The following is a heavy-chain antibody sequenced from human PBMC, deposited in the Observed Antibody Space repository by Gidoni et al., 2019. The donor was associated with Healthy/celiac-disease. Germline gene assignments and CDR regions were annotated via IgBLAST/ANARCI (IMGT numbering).Heavy chain of an antibody. D-gene: IGHD1-26*01. Sequence: QVQLVESGGGVVQPGRSLRLSCAASGVTFRSYGMHWVRQAPGKGLEWVAVISYDGSNKYYADSVKGRFNISRDNSKNTLYLQMNSLRAEDTAVYYCAKDLDVGVDYWGQGTLVTVSS. CDR2: ISYDGSNK. CDR1: GVTFRSYG. J-gene: IGHJ4*02. CDR3: AKDLDVGVDY. V-gene: IGHV3-30*18.